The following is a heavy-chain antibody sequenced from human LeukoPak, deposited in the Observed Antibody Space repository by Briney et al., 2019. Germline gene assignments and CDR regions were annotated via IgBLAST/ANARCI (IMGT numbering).Heavy chain of an antibody. CDR2: IYSGGST. D-gene: IGHD2-15*01. V-gene: IGHV3-53*01. J-gene: IGHJ5*02. CDR1: GFTVSSNY. Sequence: GGSLRLSCAASGFTVSSNYMSWVRQAPGKGLEWVSVIYSGGSTYYADSVKGRFTISRDNSKNTLYLQMNSLRAEDTAVYYCARGYCSGGSCYPPWFDPWGQGTLVTVSS. CDR3: ARGYCSGGSCYPPWFDP.